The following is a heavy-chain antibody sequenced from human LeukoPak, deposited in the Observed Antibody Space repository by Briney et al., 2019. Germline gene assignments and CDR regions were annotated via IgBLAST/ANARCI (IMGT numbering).Heavy chain of an antibody. CDR1: GYTFTSYD. CDR3: ARGPFGSP. D-gene: IGHD3-10*01. Sequence: SVKVSCKASGYTFTSYDISWVRQAPGQGLEWMGGIIPIFGTANYAQKFQGRVTITADESTSTAYMELSSLRSEDTAVYYCARGPFGSPWGQGTLVTVSS. CDR2: IIPIFGTA. J-gene: IGHJ5*02. V-gene: IGHV1-69*13.